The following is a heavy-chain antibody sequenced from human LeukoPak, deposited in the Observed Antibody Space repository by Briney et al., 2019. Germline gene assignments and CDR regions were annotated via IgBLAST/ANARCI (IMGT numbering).Heavy chain of an antibody. CDR3: ARLGGYNWNWARYYFDY. Sequence: SETLSPTCTVSGGSISSSSYYCGWIRQPPGKGLEWIGSIYYSGSTYYNPSLKSRVTISVATSKNPFSLKLTSGTAADTAVYYCARLGGYNWNWARYYFDYWGQGTLVTVSS. V-gene: IGHV4-39*01. CDR1: GGSISSSSYY. D-gene: IGHD1-7*01. J-gene: IGHJ4*02. CDR2: IYYSGST.